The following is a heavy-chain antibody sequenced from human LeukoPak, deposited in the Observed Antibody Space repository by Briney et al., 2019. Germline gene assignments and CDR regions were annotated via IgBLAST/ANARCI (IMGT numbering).Heavy chain of an antibody. CDR2: ISYDGNNQ. CDR3: ARVGSRYCSGANCYDGF. V-gene: IGHV3-30-3*02. CDR1: GFSFSSLA. D-gene: IGHD2-15*01. J-gene: IGHJ4*02. Sequence: GGSLRLSCAASGFSFSSLAMHWVRQAPGKGLEWVAFISYDGNNQYYADSVKGRFTISRDNSKNTLYLQMNNLRAEDTAIYYCARVGSRYCSGANCYDGFWGQGTLVSVSS.